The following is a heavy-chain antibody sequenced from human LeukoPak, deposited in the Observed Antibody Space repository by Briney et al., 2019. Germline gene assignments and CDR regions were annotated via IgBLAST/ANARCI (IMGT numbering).Heavy chain of an antibody. Sequence: HAGGSLRLSCAASGFSFSNYWMSWVRQAPGKGLEWVANIKQDGSEKNYVDSVKGRFTIPRDNAKNSPYLQMNRLRGEDTAVYYCARERGSGSYYPFDPWGQGTLVTVSS. CDR3: ARERGSGSYYPFDP. V-gene: IGHV3-7*01. J-gene: IGHJ5*02. CDR1: GFSFSNYW. CDR2: IKQDGSEK. D-gene: IGHD3-10*01.